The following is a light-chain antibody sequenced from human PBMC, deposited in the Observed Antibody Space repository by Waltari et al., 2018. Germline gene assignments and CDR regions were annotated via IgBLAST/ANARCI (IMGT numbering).Light chain of an antibody. CDR3: SVKRVSNTVV. V-gene: IGLV2-14*03. CDR1: SSDYYHY. J-gene: IGLJ2*01. CDR2: DVS. Sequence: QSALTQPASVSGSPGQSITISCTGASSDYYHYLSWYQHHPGQAPKLMIYDVSNRPSGVAKRCSGAKSGSTAALTISGLQAEDEADYYCSVKRVSNTVVFGGGTKLTVL.